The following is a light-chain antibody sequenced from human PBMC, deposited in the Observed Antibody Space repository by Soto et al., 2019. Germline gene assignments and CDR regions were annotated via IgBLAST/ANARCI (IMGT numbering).Light chain of an antibody. CDR3: QQYNNWPIT. V-gene: IGKV3-11*01. CDR2: DAS. J-gene: IGKJ5*01. Sequence: EVVMTQSPATLSVSLGERATLSCRASQSVSSYLAWYQQKPGQAPRLLIYDASNRATGIPARFSGSGSGTDFTLTISSLEPEDFAVYYCQQYNNWPITFGPGTRLEIK. CDR1: QSVSSY.